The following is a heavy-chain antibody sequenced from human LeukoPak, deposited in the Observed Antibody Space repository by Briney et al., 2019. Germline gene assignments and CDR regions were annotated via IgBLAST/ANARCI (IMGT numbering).Heavy chain of an antibody. D-gene: IGHD2-15*01. J-gene: IGHJ4*02. CDR2: INPNSGGT. CDR3: ARERTLTSCYDY. Sequence: ASVKVSCKASGYTFTGYYMHWVRQAPGQGLEWMGWINPNSGGTNYAQKFQGRVTMTRDTSISTAYMELSRLRSDDTAVYYCARERTLTSCYDYWGQGTLVTVSS. V-gene: IGHV1-2*02. CDR1: GYTFTGYY.